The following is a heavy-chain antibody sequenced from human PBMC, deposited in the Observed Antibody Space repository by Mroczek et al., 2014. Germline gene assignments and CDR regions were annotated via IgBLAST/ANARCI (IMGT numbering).Heavy chain of an antibody. CDR3: ARVLPSPNYYGSGSFDY. CDR2: IYTSGST. D-gene: IGHD3-10*01. CDR1: GGSISSGSYY. J-gene: IGHJ4*02. V-gene: IGHV4-61*02. Sequence: QVQLVQSGPGLVKPSQTLSLTCTVSGGSISSGSYYWSWIRQPAGKGLEWIGRIYTSGSTNYNPSLKSRVTMSVDTSKNQFSLKLSSVTAADTAVYYCARVLPSPNYYGSGSFDYWGQGTLVTVSS.